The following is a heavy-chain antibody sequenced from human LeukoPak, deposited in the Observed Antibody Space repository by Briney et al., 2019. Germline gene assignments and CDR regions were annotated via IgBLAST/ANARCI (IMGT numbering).Heavy chain of an antibody. D-gene: IGHD3-10*01. J-gene: IGHJ4*02. CDR1: SGSITSYF. Sequence: LETLSLTCAVSSGSITSYFWTWIRLPPGKALEWIGDMHYSGITNYNPSLKSRVTMSVDTSKSEFSLKLSSVTAADTAMYYCARHKSSGNYYNAWGRGTLVTVSS. V-gene: IGHV4-59*08. CDR3: ARHKSSGNYYNA. CDR2: MHYSGIT.